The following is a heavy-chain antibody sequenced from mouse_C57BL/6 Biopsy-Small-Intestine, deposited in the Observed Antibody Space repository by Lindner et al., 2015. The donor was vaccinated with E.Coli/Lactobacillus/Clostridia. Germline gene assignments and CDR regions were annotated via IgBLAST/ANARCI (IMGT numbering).Heavy chain of an antibody. V-gene: IGHV1-9*01. Sequence: VQLQESGAELMKPGASVKLSCKASGYTFTAYWIEWVRQRPGHGLEWFGEILPGSDSTQYNEKFKGKATFTADTSSNTAYMQLSALTTEDSAIYYCATYHYGSRSYFDYWGQGTTLTVPS. CDR2: ILPGSDST. D-gene: IGHD1-1*01. CDR3: ATYHYGSRSYFDY. CDR1: GYTFTAYW. J-gene: IGHJ2*01.